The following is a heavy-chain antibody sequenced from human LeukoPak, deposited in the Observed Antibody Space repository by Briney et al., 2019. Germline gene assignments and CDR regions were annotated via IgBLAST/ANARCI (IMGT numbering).Heavy chain of an antibody. CDR1: GGALSSTYYY. Sequence: SETLSLTCTVSGGALSSTYYYWGWIRQPPGKGLEWIGSIYYSGSTYYNPSLKSRVTISVDTSKNQLSLKLSSVTAADTAVYFCARGRVSSSTWYSTYYYFFYMDFWGKGTTVTVSS. D-gene: IGHD4-11*01. J-gene: IGHJ6*03. V-gene: IGHV4-39*07. CDR2: IYYSGST. CDR3: ARGRVSSSTWYSTYYYFFYMDF.